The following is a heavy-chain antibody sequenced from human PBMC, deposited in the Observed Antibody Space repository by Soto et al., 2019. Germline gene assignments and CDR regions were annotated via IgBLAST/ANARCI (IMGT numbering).Heavy chain of an antibody. CDR1: GFTFSSYA. D-gene: IGHD2-2*02. CDR3: AKDEVGYCSSTSCDKFRQHNWFDP. CDR2: ISGSGGST. J-gene: IGHJ5*02. V-gene: IGHV3-23*01. Sequence: PGGSLRLSCAASGFTFSSYAMSWVRQAPGKGLEWVSAISGSGGSTYYADSVKGRFTISRDNSKNTLYLQMDSLRAEDTAVYYCAKDEVGYCSSTSCDKFRQHNWFDPWGQGTLVTVSS.